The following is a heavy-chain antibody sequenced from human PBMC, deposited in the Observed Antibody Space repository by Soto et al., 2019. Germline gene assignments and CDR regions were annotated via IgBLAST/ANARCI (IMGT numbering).Heavy chain of an antibody. J-gene: IGHJ1*01. CDR1: GFTFSSYA. V-gene: IGHV3-23*01. D-gene: IGHD5-18*01. CDR2: ISGSGGST. Sequence: PGGSLRLSCAASGFTFSSYAMSWVRQSPGKGLEWVSAISGSGGSTYYADSVKGRFTISRDNSKNTLYLQMNSLRAEDTAVYYCAKLGSRYSYGYARWGQRTLVTVSS. CDR3: AKLGSRYSYGYAR.